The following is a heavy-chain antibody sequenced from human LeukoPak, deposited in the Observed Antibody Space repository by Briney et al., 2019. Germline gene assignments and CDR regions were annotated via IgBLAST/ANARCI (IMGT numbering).Heavy chain of an antibody. D-gene: IGHD2-2*01. V-gene: IGHV1-69*01. J-gene: IGHJ5*02. CDR3: ARGGPDIVVVPAAKRAYNWFDP. CDR2: INPIFGTA. Sequence: SVKVSCKASGGTFSSYAISWVRQARGQGLEWMGGINPIFGTANYAQKFQGRVTITADESTSTAYMELSSLRSEDTAVYYCARGGPDIVVVPAAKRAYNWFDPWGQGTLVTISS. CDR1: GGTFSSYA.